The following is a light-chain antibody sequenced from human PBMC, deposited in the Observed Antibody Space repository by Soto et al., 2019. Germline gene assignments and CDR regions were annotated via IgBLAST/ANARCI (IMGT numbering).Light chain of an antibody. V-gene: IGKV1-9*01. CDR2: VAS. CDR1: QGANTF. Sequence: DIQLTQSPAFLSASVGDRVNITCRASQGANTFVAWYQQKAGRAPRLLIYVASSLQTGVPSRFSGSGSGTEFTLSISSLQPEDFATYYCQQSSSTPWTFGQGTKVDIK. CDR3: QQSSSTPWT. J-gene: IGKJ1*01.